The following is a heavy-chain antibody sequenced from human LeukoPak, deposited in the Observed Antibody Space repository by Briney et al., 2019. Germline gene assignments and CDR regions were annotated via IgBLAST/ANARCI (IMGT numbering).Heavy chain of an antibody. CDR1: GFTFSSYA. Sequence: GGSLRLSCAASGFTFSSYAMHWVRQAPGKGLEYVSAISSNGGSTYYANSVKGRFTISRDNSKNTLYLQMGSLRAEDMAVYYCARETYYYDSSGYYSPLFFDYWGEGTPVTVSS. CDR2: ISSNGGST. D-gene: IGHD3-22*01. J-gene: IGHJ4*02. V-gene: IGHV3-64*01. CDR3: ARETYYYDSSGYYSPLFFDY.